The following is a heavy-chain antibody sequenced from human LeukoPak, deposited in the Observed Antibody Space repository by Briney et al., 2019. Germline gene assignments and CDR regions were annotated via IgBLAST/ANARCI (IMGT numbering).Heavy chain of an antibody. D-gene: IGHD5-18*01. Sequence: PGGSLRLSCAASGFTFSNYAMSLVLQAPGKGLEWVSTINDRGIATYYADSVKGRFTISRDNSKNTLSLQVSSLRAEDTAIYYCAKGLKTAVGPYKGYHYYMDVWGKGTTVTVSS. J-gene: IGHJ6*03. CDR3: AKGLKTAVGPYKGYHYYMDV. V-gene: IGHV3-23*01. CDR2: INDRGIAT. CDR1: GFTFSNYA.